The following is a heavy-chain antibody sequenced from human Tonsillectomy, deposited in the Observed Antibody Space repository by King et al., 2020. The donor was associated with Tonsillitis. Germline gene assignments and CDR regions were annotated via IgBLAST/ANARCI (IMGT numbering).Heavy chain of an antibody. D-gene: IGHD3-9*01. J-gene: IGHJ3*02. Sequence: VQLVESGGGLVKPGGSLRLSCAASGFTFSSYSMNWVRQAPGKGLEWVSSISSSSTYIFHADSVKGRFTISRDNAKNSLYLQMNSLRAEDTAVYYCARQDWAPDAFDIWGQGTMVTVSS. CDR3: ARQDWAPDAFDI. CDR1: GFTFSSYS. V-gene: IGHV3-21*01. CDR2: ISSSSTYI.